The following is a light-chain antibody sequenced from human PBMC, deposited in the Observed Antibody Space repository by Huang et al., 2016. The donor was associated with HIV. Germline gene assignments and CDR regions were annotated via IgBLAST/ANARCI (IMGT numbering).Light chain of an antibody. J-gene: IGKJ1*01. CDR2: GAA. CDR3: QQYDNWPPT. Sequence: EIVMTQSPATLSVSPGERATLSCRASQSVSRSLAWYQQKPGQAPRLRIYGAATRVTGIPARFSGSGSGTEFTLTISSLQSEDFAVYYCQQYDNWPPTFGQGTKVEIK. V-gene: IGKV3-15*01. CDR1: QSVSRS.